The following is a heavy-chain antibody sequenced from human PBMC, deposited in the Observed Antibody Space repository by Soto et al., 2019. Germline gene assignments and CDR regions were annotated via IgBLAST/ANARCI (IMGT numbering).Heavy chain of an antibody. D-gene: IGHD2-2*01. CDR2: IIPIFGTA. J-gene: IGHJ5*02. CDR1: GGTFSSYA. V-gene: IGHV1-69*01. CDR3: ASLGYCSSTSCYEGHWFDP. Sequence: SVKFSCKASGGTFSSYAISWVRQAPGQGLDWMGGIIPIFGTANYAQKFQGRVTITADESTSTAYMELSSLRSEDTAVYYCASLGYCSSTSCYEGHWFDPWGQGTLVTVSS.